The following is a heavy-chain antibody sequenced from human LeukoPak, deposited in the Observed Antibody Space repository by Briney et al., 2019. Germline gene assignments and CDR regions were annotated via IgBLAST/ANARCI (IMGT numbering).Heavy chain of an antibody. CDR1: GFTFSSYG. J-gene: IGHJ4*02. CDR3: VREARGYHYTYFDY. Sequence: PGRSLRLSCAASGFTFSSYGMHWVRQAPGQGLEWVAAVSSGFHAFFADSVQGRFTVSREDARNSLYLQMNSLRAGDTAVYYCVREARGYHYTYFDYWGQGTLVTVSS. D-gene: IGHD5-18*01. CDR2: VSSGFHA. V-gene: IGHV3-13*01.